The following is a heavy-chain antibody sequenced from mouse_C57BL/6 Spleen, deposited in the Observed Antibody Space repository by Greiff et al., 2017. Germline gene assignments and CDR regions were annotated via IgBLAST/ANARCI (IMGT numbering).Heavy chain of an antibody. CDR1: GYTFTSYW. CDR3: ASTGTPDYCDD. CDR2: IDPSVSYT. V-gene: IGHV1-69*01. Sequence: QVQLKQPGAELVMPGASVKLSCKASGYTFTSYWMHWVKQRPGQGLEWIGVIDPSVSYTNYNHKFKGKSTLTVYKSSSPAYMPLSSLTSEASAVYYCASTGTPDYCDDWGQGTTRTVSS. D-gene: IGHD4-1*01. J-gene: IGHJ2*01.